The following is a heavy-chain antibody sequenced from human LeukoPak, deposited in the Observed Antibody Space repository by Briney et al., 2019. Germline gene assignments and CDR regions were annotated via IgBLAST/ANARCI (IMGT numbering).Heavy chain of an antibody. V-gene: IGHV1-18*01. D-gene: IGHD1-26*01. CDR3: ARQSGNYYMIDY. CDR2: INAYNGNT. CDR1: GYTFNRNV. J-gene: IGHJ4*02. Sequence: GASVKVSCKASGYTFNRNVFSWVRQPPGQGLEWVGWINAYNGNTNYAPKLQDRVTMTTDTSTSTAYMELRSLRSDDTAVYYCARQSGNYYMIDYWGQGTLVTVSS.